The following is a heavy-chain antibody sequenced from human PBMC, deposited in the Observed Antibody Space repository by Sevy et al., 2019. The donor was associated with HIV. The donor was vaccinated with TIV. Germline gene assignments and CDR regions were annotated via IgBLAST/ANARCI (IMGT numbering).Heavy chain of an antibody. CDR1: GGSISSSSYY. J-gene: IGHJ1*01. Sequence: SENLSLTCTVSGGSISSSSYYWGWIRQPPGKGLEWIGSIYYSGSTYYNPSLKSRVTISVDTSKNQFSLKLSSGTAADTAVYYCARRGVAAAGYFQHWGQGTLVTVSS. CDR3: ARRGVAAAGYFQH. V-gene: IGHV4-39*01. CDR2: IYYSGST. D-gene: IGHD6-13*01.